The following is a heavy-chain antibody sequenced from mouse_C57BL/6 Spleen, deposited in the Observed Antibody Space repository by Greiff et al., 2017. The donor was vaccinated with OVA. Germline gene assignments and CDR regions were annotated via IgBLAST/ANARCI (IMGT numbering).Heavy chain of an antibody. Sequence: QVQLQQPGAELVMPGASVKLSCKASGYTFTSYWMHWVKQRPGQGLEWIGEIDPSDSYTNYNQKFKGKSTLTVDKSSSTAYMQLSSLTSEDSAVYYCARGKWDRDYFDYWGQGTTLTVSS. J-gene: IGHJ2*01. V-gene: IGHV1-69*01. CDR3: ARGKWDRDYFDY. D-gene: IGHD1-3*01. CDR1: GYTFTSYW. CDR2: IDPSDSYT.